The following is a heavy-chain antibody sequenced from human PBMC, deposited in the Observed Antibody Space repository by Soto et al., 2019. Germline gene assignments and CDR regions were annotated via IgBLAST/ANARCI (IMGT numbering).Heavy chain of an antibody. CDR2: ITSDTKTI. CDR3: ARSVEGHFDY. V-gene: IGHV3-48*02. Sequence: EVQLVESGGDLVQRGGSLRLSCVASGFTFSVYSMNWVRQAPGKGLEWFSYITSDTKTIKYADSVKGRFTISRDNAKNAVYLQMNSLRDEDTAVYYCARSVEGHFDYWGQGTMGTGSS. CDR1: GFTFSVYS. J-gene: IGHJ4*02. D-gene: IGHD6-19*01.